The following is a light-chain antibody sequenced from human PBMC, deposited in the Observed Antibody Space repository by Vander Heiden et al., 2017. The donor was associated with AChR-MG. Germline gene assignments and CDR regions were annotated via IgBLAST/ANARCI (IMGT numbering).Light chain of an antibody. V-gene: IGLV2-8*01. CDR2: GVS. CDR1: SSDVGGYNY. J-gene: IGLJ2*01. CDR3: SSYAGSNNWGV. Sequence: QSALTPPPSASGSPGQSVTISWTGTSSDVGGYNYVSWYQQHPGKAPKLMIYGVSKRPSGVPDRFSGSKSGNTASLTVSGLQAEDEADYYCSSYAGSNNWGVFGGGTKLTVL.